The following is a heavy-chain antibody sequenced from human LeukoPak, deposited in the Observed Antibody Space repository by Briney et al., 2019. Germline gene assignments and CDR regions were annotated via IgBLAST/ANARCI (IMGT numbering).Heavy chain of an antibody. V-gene: IGHV3-33*01. CDR2: IWYDGNKK. J-gene: IGHJ4*02. CDR1: GFTFSSYG. CDR3: ARGQLLFDY. Sequence: PGRSLRLSCAASGFTFSSYGLHWVRQAPGKGLERVAVIWYDGNKKYYADSVKGRFTISRDNSKNTLYLQMNSLRAEDTAVYYCARGQLLFDYWGQGTLVTVSS. D-gene: IGHD2-2*01.